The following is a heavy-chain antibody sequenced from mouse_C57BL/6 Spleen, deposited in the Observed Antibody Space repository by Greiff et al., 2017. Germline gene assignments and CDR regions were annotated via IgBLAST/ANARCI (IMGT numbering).Heavy chain of an antibody. CDR2: IYPGDGDT. CDR1: GYAFSSYW. Sequence: VQLQQSGAELVKPGASVKISCKASGYAFSSYWMNWVKQRPGKGLEWIGQIYPGDGDTNYNGKFKGKATLTADKSSSTAYMQLSSLTSEDSAVYFCARGGTGDYYAMDYWGQGTSVTVSS. CDR3: ARGGTGDYYAMDY. D-gene: IGHD3-3*01. J-gene: IGHJ4*01. V-gene: IGHV1-80*01.